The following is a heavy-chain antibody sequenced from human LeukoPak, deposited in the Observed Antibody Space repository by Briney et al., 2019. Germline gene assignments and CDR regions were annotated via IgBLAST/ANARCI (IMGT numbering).Heavy chain of an antibody. D-gene: IGHD3-22*01. CDR2: INPNSGGT. Sequence: ASVKVSCKASGYTFTGYYMHWVRQAPGQGLEWMGWINPNSGGTNYARKFQGRVTMTRDTSISTAYMELSRLRSDDTAVYYCARDLHFYDSSGYYYDFDYWGQGTLVTVSS. CDR3: ARDLHFYDSSGYYYDFDY. J-gene: IGHJ4*02. CDR1: GYTFTGYY. V-gene: IGHV1-2*02.